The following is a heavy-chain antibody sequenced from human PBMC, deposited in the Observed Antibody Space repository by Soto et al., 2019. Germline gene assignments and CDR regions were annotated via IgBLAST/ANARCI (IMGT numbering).Heavy chain of an antibody. D-gene: IGHD4-4*01. J-gene: IGHJ6*02. Sequence: PGESLKISCKGSGYSFTSYWISWVRQMPGKGLEWMGRIDPSDSYTNYSPSFQGHVTISADKSISTAYLQWSSLKASDTAMYYCARQPLTTVTNYYYYGMDVWAQGTTVTVSS. V-gene: IGHV5-10-1*01. CDR2: IDPSDSYT. CDR3: ARQPLTTVTNYYYYGMDV. CDR1: GYSFTSYW.